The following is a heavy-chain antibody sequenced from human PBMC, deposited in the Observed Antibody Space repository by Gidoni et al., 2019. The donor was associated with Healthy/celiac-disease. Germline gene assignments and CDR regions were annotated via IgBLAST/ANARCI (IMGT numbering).Heavy chain of an antibody. D-gene: IGHD1-26*01. CDR2: IYTSGST. Sequence: QVQLQQSGPGLVEPSQTLSLTCTVPGGSISSGSYYGSWILPPAGTGLEWIGRIYTSGSTNYNPSLKSRVTISVDTSKNQFSLKLSSVTAADTAVYYCARSEIVVATEPFDYWGQGTLVTVSS. V-gene: IGHV4-61*02. CDR1: GGSISSGSYY. CDR3: ARSEIVVATEPFDY. J-gene: IGHJ4*02.